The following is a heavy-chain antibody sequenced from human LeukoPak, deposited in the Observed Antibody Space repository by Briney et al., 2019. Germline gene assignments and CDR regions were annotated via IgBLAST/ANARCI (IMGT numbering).Heavy chain of an antibody. V-gene: IGHV1-18*01. CDR3: ARRVFCSSTSCPREDYFDY. J-gene: IGHJ4*02. CDR2: ISAYNGNT. Sequence: ASVKVSCKASGYTFTSYGISWVRQAPGQGLEWMGWISAYNGNTNYAQKLQGRVTMTTDTSTSTAYMELRSLRSEDTAVYYCARRVFCSSTSCPREDYFDYWGQGTLVTVSS. D-gene: IGHD2-2*01. CDR1: GYTFTSYG.